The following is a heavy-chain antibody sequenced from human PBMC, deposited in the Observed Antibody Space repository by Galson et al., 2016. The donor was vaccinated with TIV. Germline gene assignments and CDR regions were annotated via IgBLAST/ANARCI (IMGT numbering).Heavy chain of an antibody. J-gene: IGHJ2*01. CDR1: GVTFSSYA. CDR3: AREQGIYKGYFDL. D-gene: IGHD1-14*01. V-gene: IGHV1-69*13. CDR2: IISIFGVP. Sequence: SVKVSCKASGVTFSSYAISWVRQAPGQGLEWMGGIISIFGVPNYAQKFQGRVTITADESTKTAYMDLSSLRSDDTAVYYCAREQGIYKGYFDLWGRGTLVTVSS.